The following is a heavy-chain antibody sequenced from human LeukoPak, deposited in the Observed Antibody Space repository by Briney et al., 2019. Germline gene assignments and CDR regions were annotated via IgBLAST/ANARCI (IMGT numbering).Heavy chain of an antibody. J-gene: IGHJ2*01. CDR3: ARGRVRSSSWTYWYFDL. CDR2: IYYSGNT. CDR1: GGSISSSSYY. V-gene: IGHV4-39*01. D-gene: IGHD6-13*01. Sequence: SETLSLTCTVSGGSISSSSYYWGWIRQPPGKGLEWVGNIYYSGNTYYNPSLKSRVTISVDTSKNQFSLKLSSVTAADTAVYYCARGRVRSSSWTYWYFDLWGRGTLVTVSS.